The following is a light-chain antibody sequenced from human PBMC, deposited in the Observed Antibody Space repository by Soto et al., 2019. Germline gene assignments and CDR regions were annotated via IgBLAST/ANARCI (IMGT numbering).Light chain of an antibody. V-gene: IGLV3-21*02. CDR3: QVWDDNSDHHG. Sequence: SYELTQTSSVSVAPGQTARISCGGNNIGGKSVHWYQQKPGQAPVVVVYDDSDRRSGIPERFSGSNSGNTATLTISRVEAGDEADYHCQVWDDNSDHHGFXSGTKVTVL. CDR1: NIGGKS. J-gene: IGLJ1*01. CDR2: DDS.